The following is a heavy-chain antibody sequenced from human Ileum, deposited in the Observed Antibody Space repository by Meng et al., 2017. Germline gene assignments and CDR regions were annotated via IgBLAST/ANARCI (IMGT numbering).Heavy chain of an antibody. Sequence: QWQPRGSGPRLVDSSGTLAPTCAVSVTWWSGVRQPPGKGLEWIGEIFQSGRTNYNPSLKSRVTISIDKSKSQISLQLSAVTAADTAVYSCATSNDRDVYYLGYWGQGTLVTVSS. CDR3: ATSNDRDVYYLGY. J-gene: IGHJ4*02. CDR1: VTW. D-gene: IGHD3-22*01. V-gene: IGHV4-4*02. CDR2: IFQSGRT.